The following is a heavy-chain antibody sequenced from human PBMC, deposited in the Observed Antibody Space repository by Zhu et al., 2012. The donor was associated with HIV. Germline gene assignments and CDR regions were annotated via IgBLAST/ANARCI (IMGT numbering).Heavy chain of an antibody. CDR3: ARLYGSGSFDN. Sequence: QVQLQESGPGLVKPSETLSLTCTVSGGSIGSYYWSWIRQPAGKGLEWIGRINTSGSTNYNPSLKSRVTMSVDSSENQFSLKLNPVTAADTAVYYCARLYGSGSFDNWGQGTLVTVSS. D-gene: IGHD3-10*01. V-gene: IGHV4-4*07. CDR2: INTSGST. CDR1: GGSIGSYY. J-gene: IGHJ4*02.